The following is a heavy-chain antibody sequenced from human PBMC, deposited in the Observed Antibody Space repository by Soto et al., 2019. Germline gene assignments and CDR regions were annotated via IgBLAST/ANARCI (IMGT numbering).Heavy chain of an antibody. CDR1: GYTFTNYA. J-gene: IGHJ6*02. CDR3: ARRSLTGTTSLINGMDV. CDR2: INAGNGNT. D-gene: IGHD1-20*01. V-gene: IGHV1-3*01. Sequence: ASVKVSCKASGYTFTNYAMHWVRQAPGQRLEWMGWINAGNGNTKYSQKFQGHVTISADKSISTAYLQWSSLKASDTAMYYCARRSLTGTTSLINGMDVWGQGTTVTVSS.